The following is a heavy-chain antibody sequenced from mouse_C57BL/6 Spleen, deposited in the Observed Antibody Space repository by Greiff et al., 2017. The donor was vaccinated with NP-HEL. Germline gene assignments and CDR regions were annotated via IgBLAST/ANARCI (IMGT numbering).Heavy chain of an antibody. CDR3: ARSTAQAAWFAY. V-gene: IGHV1-55*01. D-gene: IGHD3-2*02. CDR1: GYTFTSYW. Sequence: QVQLQQPGAELVKPGASVKMSCKASGYTFTSYWITWVKQRPGQGLEWIGDIYPGSGSTNYNEKFKSKATLTVDTSSSTAYMQLSSLTSEDSAVYGCARSTAQAAWFAYWGKGTLVTVSA. J-gene: IGHJ3*01. CDR2: IYPGSGST.